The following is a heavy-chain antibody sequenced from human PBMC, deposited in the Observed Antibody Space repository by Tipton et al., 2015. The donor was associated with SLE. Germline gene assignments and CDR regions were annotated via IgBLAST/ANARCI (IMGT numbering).Heavy chain of an antibody. J-gene: IGHJ6*03. CDR3: ASEVAVAGRHYYYYMDV. CDR2: IYTSGST. D-gene: IGHD6-19*01. Sequence: TLSLICTVSGGSISSGSYYWSWIRQPAGKGLEWIGRIYTSGSTNYNPSLKSRVTISVDTSKNQFSLKLSSVTAADTAVYYCASEVAVAGRHYYYYMDVWGKGTTVTVSS. CDR1: GGSISSGSYY. V-gene: IGHV4-61*02.